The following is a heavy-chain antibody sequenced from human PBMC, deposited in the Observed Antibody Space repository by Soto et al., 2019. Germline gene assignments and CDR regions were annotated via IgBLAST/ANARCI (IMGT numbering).Heavy chain of an antibody. CDR2: IYPADSDT. D-gene: IGHD3-10*01. Sequence: EVHLVQSGAEVKKPGESLKISCKASGYSFTNYWIGWVRQMSGKGLEWMGIIYPADSDTRYSPSFQGQVTISADKSISTAYLQWSSLKASDTAIYYCARPTTMVRGVPALFDYWGQGTPVTVSS. CDR3: ARPTTMVRGVPALFDY. CDR1: GYSFTNYW. V-gene: IGHV5-51*01. J-gene: IGHJ4*02.